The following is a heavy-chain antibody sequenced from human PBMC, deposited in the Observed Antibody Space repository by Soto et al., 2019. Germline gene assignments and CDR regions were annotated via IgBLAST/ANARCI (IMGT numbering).Heavy chain of an antibody. D-gene: IGHD3-9*01. J-gene: IGHJ4*02. V-gene: IGHV3-11*03. CDR3: AITLFYDILPAYRGSRYYFDY. CDR1: GFTFSDYY. Sequence: PGGSLRLSCAASGFTFSDYYMSWIRQAPGKGLEWVSYIRSSSSYTNYADSVKGRFTISRDNAKNSLYLQMNSLRAEDTAVYYCAITLFYDILPAYRGSRYYFDYWGQGTLVTVSS. CDR2: IRSSSSYT.